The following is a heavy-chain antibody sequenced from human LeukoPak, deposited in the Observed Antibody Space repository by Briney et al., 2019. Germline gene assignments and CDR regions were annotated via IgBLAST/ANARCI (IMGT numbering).Heavy chain of an antibody. V-gene: IGHV1-18*01. Sequence: ASVKVSCKASGYTFTSYGISWARQAPGQGLEWMGWISAYNGNTNYTQKLQGRVTMTTDTSTSTAYTELRSLRFDDTAVYYCARGPLAAASHYWGQGTLVTVSS. CDR2: ISAYNGNT. CDR3: ARGPLAAASHY. D-gene: IGHD6-13*01. CDR1: GYTFTSYG. J-gene: IGHJ4*02.